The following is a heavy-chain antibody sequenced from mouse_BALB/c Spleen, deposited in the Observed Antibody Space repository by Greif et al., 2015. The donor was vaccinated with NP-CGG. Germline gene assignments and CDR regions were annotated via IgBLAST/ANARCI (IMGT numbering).Heavy chain of an antibody. Sequence: EVQLVESGGGLVRPGGSLKLSCAASGFTFSDYYMYWVRQTPEKRLEWVATISDGGSYTYYPDSVKGRFTISRDNAKNNLYLQMSSLKSEDTAMYYCARDRETGRAMDYWGQGASVTVSS. CDR1: GFTFSDYY. D-gene: IGHD4-1*01. V-gene: IGHV5-4*02. CDR2: ISDGGSYT. J-gene: IGHJ4*01. CDR3: ARDRETGRAMDY.